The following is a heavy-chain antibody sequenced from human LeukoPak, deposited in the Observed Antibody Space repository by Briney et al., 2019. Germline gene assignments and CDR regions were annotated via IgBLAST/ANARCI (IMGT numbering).Heavy chain of an antibody. CDR2: INTNTGNP. J-gene: IGHJ3*02. V-gene: IGHV7-4-1*02. CDR1: GYTFTSYA. CDR3: ARVIFYCSSTSCSLDAFDI. Sequence: ASVKVSCKASGYTFTSYAMNWVRQAPGQGLEWMGWINTNTGNPTYAQGFTGRLVFSLDTSVSTAYLQISSLKAEDTAVYYCARVIFYCSSTSCSLDAFDIWGQGTMVTVSS. D-gene: IGHD2-2*01.